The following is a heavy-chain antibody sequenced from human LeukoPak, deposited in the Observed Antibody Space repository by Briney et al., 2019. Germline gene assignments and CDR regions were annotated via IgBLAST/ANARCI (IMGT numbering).Heavy chain of an antibody. CDR3: VREGLDY. J-gene: IGHJ4*02. CDR2: INPSGGST. CDR1: GYTFTSYY. V-gene: IGHV1-46*01. Sequence: ASVKVSCKASGYTFTSYYMHWVRQAPGQGLEWMGIINPSGGSTSYAQKFQGRVTITWSTSISTAYMELSSLTSEDTAMYYCVREGLDYWGQGTLVTVSS.